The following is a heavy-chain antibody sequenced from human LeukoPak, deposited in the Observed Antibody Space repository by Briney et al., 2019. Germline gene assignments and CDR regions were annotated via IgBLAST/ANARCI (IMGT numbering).Heavy chain of an antibody. CDR1: GYTFAIYS. CDR2: IDPRGDST. Sequence: ASVKVSSTASGYTFAIYSMHWVRHAPGQGLEWMGIIDPRGDSTANARKFQGRVTVTLDTSTSTEYMELSSLTSEDTAVYYCARDNFWSFDYWGQGTLVTVSS. D-gene: IGHD1-20*01. CDR3: ARDNFWSFDY. V-gene: IGHV1-46*01. J-gene: IGHJ4*02.